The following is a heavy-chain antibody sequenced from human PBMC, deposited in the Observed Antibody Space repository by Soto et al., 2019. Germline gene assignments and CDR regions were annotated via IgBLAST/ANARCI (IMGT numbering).Heavy chain of an antibody. CDR2: ISYDGSNK. V-gene: IGHV3-30*18. J-gene: IGHJ6*02. CDR3: AKDGPDYGDYLDYGMDV. D-gene: IGHD4-17*01. CDR1: GFTFSSYV. Sequence: QVQLVESGGGVVQPGRSLRLSCAASGFTFSSYVMHWVRQAPGKGLEWVAVISYDGSNKYYADSVKGRFTISRDNSKNTLYLQMNSLRAEDTAVYYCAKDGPDYGDYLDYGMDVWGQGTTVTVSS.